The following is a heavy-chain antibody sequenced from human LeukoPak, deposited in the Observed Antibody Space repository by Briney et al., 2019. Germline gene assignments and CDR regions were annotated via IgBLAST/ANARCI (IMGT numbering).Heavy chain of an antibody. D-gene: IGHD3-10*01. CDR1: GFTFSSYE. Sequence: GGSLRLSCAASGFTFSSYEMNWVRQALGKWLEWVSYISSSGSTIYYADSVKGRFTISRDNAKNSLYLQMNSLRAEDTAVYYCARDTKNRMVLDYFDYWGQGTLVTVSS. V-gene: IGHV3-48*03. CDR3: ARDTKNRMVLDYFDY. CDR2: ISSSGSTI. J-gene: IGHJ4*02.